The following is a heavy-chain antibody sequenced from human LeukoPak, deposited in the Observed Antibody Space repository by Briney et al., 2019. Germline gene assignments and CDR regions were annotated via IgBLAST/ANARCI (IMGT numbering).Heavy chain of an antibody. Sequence: PSETLSLTCTVSGDSISSYYWSWIRQPPGKGLEWIGYIYYSGSTNYNPSLKGRVTISVATSKNQFSLRLSSVTAADTAVYYCARDRSGSYSRYYYYGMDVWGQGTTVTVSS. J-gene: IGHJ6*02. V-gene: IGHV4-59*01. CDR3: ARDRSGSYSRYYYYGMDV. D-gene: IGHD1-26*01. CDR2: IYYSGST. CDR1: GDSISSYY.